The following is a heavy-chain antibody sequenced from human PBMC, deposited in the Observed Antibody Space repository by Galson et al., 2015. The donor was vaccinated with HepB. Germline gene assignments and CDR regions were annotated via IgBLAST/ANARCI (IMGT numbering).Heavy chain of an antibody. CDR3: ATRGYTYGSDH. CDR2: IYHTGTT. V-gene: IGHV4-4*02. Sequence: QVQLQESGPGLVKPSETLSLTCAVSGVSISNKNWWNWVHQPPGKGREWIGEIYHTGTTKYNPSLKSRVTISIDKSKKQFSLKLSSVTAADTAVYYCATRGYTYGSDHWGQGTLVSVSS. J-gene: IGHJ4*02. D-gene: IGHD5-18*01. CDR1: GVSISNKNW.